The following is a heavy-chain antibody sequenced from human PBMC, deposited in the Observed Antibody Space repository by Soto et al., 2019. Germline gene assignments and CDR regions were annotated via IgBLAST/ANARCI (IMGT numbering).Heavy chain of an antibody. CDR1: GYTFTGYY. Sequence: ASVKVSCKASGYTFTGYYMHWVRQAPGQGLEWMGWINPNSGGTNYAQKFQGWVTMTRDTSISTAYMELSRLRSDDTAVYYCAIARADIAAAVNGAFNIWGQGTMVTVSS. J-gene: IGHJ3*02. CDR3: AIARADIAAAVNGAFNI. D-gene: IGHD6-13*01. CDR2: INPNSGGT. V-gene: IGHV1-2*04.